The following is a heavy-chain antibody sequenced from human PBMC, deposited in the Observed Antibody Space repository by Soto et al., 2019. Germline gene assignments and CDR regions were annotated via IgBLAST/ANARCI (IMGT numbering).Heavy chain of an antibody. CDR1: GGSFSGYY. Sequence: SETLRVTWAVYGGSFSGYYWSWIRQPPGKGLEWIGEINHSGSTNYNPSLKSRVTISVXXXXXXFXLXLXSXTAAXTAVYYCARDRGHLYRLAVRGQRTTVTSP. V-gene: IGHV4-34*01. CDR2: INHSGST. CDR3: ARDRGHLYRLAV. J-gene: IGHJ6*02. D-gene: IGHD2-2*02.